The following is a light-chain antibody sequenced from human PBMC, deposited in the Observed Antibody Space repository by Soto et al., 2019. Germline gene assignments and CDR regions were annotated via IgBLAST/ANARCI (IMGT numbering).Light chain of an antibody. CDR3: SSYTSRSTLV. J-gene: IGLJ1*01. Sequence: QSALTQPASVSGSPGQSITISCTGTSSDVGGYKYVSWYQHHPGKAPKLMIYEVRNRPSGVSNRFSGSKSGNTASLTISGLQAEDEADYYCSSYTSRSTLVFGTGTKVTVL. CDR2: EVR. CDR1: SSDVGGYKY. V-gene: IGLV2-14*01.